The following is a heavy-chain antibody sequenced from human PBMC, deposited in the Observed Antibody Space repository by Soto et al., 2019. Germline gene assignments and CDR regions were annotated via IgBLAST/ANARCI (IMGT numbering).Heavy chain of an antibody. CDR1: GFPFSSYA. CDR3: AKDDVLGVLTGYLLPGCALDI. CDR2: ISGSGGST. Sequence: PGGSLRLCCAASGFPFSSYAMSWVRQAPGKGLEWVSAISGSGGSTYYADSVKGRFTISRDNSKNTPYLQMNSLRAEDTAVYYCAKDDVLGVLTGYLLPGCALDIWGQGTMVTVSS. V-gene: IGHV3-23*01. J-gene: IGHJ3*02. D-gene: IGHD3-9*01.